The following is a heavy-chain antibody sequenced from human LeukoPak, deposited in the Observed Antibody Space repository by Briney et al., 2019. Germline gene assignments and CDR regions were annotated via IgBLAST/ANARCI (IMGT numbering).Heavy chain of an antibody. CDR1: GFTFSSHS. J-gene: IGHJ4*02. CDR2: ISSSSSYI. Sequence: GGSLRLSCAAPGFTFSSHSMICVPQAPGKGLEWVSSISSSSSYIYYANSVKGRFTISRDNAKNSLYLQMNSLRAEDTAVCYCARDSYIVGATDYWGQGTLVTVSS. CDR3: ARDSYIVGATDY. D-gene: IGHD1-26*01. V-gene: IGHV3-21*01.